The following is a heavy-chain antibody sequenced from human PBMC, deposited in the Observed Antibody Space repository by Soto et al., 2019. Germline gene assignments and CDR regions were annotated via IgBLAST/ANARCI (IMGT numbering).Heavy chain of an antibody. CDR2: ISGSGGST. CDR3: AKVTRPGIAVASVWFDP. Sequence: PGGSLRLSCAASGFTFSSYAMSWVRQAPGKGLEWVSAISGSGGSTYYADSVKGRFTISRDNSKNTLYLQMNSLRAEDTAVYYCAKVTRPGIAVASVWFDPWGQGTLVTVSS. CDR1: GFTFSSYA. V-gene: IGHV3-23*01. D-gene: IGHD6-19*01. J-gene: IGHJ5*02.